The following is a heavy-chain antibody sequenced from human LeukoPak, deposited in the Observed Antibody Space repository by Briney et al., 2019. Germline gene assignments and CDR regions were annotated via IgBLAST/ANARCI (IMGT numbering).Heavy chain of an antibody. CDR2: ISSLGTSI. D-gene: IGHD5-12*01. J-gene: IGHJ3*01. CDR1: GFIFSNYE. CDR3: ARDIDTGYVGDAFDV. Sequence: GGSLRLSCVASGFIFSNYEMNWVRQAPGKGVEWVSYISSLGTSIYYADSVKGRFTISKDNAKNSLYLQMNSLRAEDTAVYYCARDIDTGYVGDAFDVWGQGTKVIVSS. V-gene: IGHV3-48*03.